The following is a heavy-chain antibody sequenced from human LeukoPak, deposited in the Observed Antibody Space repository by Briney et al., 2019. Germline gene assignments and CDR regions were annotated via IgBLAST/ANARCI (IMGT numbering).Heavy chain of an antibody. V-gene: IGHV3-23*01. CDR1: GFTFMNYV. D-gene: IGHD3-10*01. J-gene: IGHJ2*01. CDR2: IRLGGGLT. CDR3: ARKITMVRGPLIKGYFDL. Sequence: PGGSLRLSCSGSGFTFMNYVMAWVRQAPGKVLEWVSSIRLGGGLTHSADPVKGRFIISRDMNTLFLQMNNLRPEDTAMYYCARKITMVRGPLIKGYFDLWGRGTLVSVSS.